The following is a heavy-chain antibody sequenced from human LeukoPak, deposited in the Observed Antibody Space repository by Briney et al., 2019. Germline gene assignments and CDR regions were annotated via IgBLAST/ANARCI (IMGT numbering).Heavy chain of an antibody. Sequence: ASVKVSCKASGYSFSSSGIYWVRQVPGQGLEWMGWSSTYSGNTHFAPNLQGRLTMTTDTSTSTAYMELRSLRSDDTAVYYCATYGDYSYYFDYWGQGTLVTVSS. D-gene: IGHD4-17*01. CDR3: ATYGDYSYYFDY. CDR2: SSTYSGNT. V-gene: IGHV1-18*01. CDR1: GYSFSSSG. J-gene: IGHJ4*02.